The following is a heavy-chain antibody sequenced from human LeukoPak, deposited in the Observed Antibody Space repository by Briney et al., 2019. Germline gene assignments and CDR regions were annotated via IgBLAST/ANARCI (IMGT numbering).Heavy chain of an antibody. V-gene: IGHV3-11*01. D-gene: IGHD1-1*01. CDR1: GFTFSDYY. J-gene: IGHJ6*02. Sequence: GGSLRLSCAASGFTFSDYYMSWIRQAPGKGLEWISYISSSGSTIYYADSVKGRFTISRDNAKNSLYLQMNSLRAEDTAVYYCARGGDPLERPHYYYYGMDVWGQGTTVTVSS. CDR3: ARGGDPLERPHYYYYGMDV. CDR2: ISSSGSTI.